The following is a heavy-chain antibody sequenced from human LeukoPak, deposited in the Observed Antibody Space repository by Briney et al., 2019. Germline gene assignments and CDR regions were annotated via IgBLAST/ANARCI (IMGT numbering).Heavy chain of an antibody. CDR1: GYTFTNYG. CDR2: ISTFHDDT. CDR3: ARGGIVVVAAARTYSYYGLDV. J-gene: IGHJ6*02. D-gene: IGHD2-2*01. V-gene: IGHV1-18*01. Sequence: GASVKVSCKASGYTFTNYGISWVRQAPGQGLEWMGWISTFHDDTNYSQKFQGRITMTTDTSTSTAFIELRSLRSDDTAVYYCARGGIVVVAAARTYSYYGLDVWGQGTLVTVSS.